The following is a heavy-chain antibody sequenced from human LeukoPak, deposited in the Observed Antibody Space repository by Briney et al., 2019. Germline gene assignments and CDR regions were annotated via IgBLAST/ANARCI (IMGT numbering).Heavy chain of an antibody. D-gene: IGHD5-12*01. CDR3: ARDESGGYDWGAFDY. Sequence: ASVKVSCKASGGTFSSYAISWVRQAPGQGLEWMGWISAYNGNTNYAQKLQGRVTMTTDTSTSTAYMELRSLRSDDTAVYYCARDESGGYDWGAFDYWGQGTLVTVSS. J-gene: IGHJ4*02. CDR1: GGTFSSYA. CDR2: ISAYNGNT. V-gene: IGHV1-18*01.